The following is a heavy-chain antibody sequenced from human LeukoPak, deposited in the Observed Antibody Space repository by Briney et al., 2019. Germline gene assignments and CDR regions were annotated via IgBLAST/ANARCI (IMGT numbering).Heavy chain of an antibody. CDR1: GGSISSYY. Sequence: SETLSLTCTVSGGSISSYYWSWIRQPPGKGLEWIGHIYYSGYTNYNPSLKSRVTISVDTSKNQFSLKLSSVTAADTAVYYCARGARGIAADPFDYWGQGTLVTVSS. CDR2: IYYSGYT. CDR3: ARGARGIAADPFDY. D-gene: IGHD6-13*01. V-gene: IGHV4-59*01. J-gene: IGHJ4*02.